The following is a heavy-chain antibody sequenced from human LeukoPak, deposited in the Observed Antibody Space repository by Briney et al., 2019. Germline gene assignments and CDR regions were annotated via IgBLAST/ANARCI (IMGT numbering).Heavy chain of an antibody. CDR1: GYTFTSYG. J-gene: IGHJ4*02. V-gene: IGHV1-18*01. Sequence: GASVKVSCKASGYTFTSYGISWVRQAPGQGLEWMGWISAYNGNTNYAQKLQGRVTMTTDTSTSTAYMELRSLRSDDTAGYYCARGYYYDSSGEHIRTGPFDYWGQGTLVTVSS. CDR2: ISAYNGNT. D-gene: IGHD3-22*01. CDR3: ARGYYYDSSGEHIRTGPFDY.